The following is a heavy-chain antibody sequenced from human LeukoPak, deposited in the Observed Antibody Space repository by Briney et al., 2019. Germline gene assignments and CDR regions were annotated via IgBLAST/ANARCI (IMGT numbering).Heavy chain of an antibody. CDR1: GYTFTGYY. J-gene: IGHJ4*02. Sequence: GASVKVSCKASGYTFTGYYMHWVRQAPGQGLEWMGRINPNSGGTNYAQKFQGRVTMTRDTSISTAYMELSRLRPDDTAVYYCARDRVSDFWSGYFTEYFDYWGQGTLVTVSS. CDR2: INPNSGGT. V-gene: IGHV1-2*06. D-gene: IGHD3-3*01. CDR3: ARDRVSDFWSGYFTEYFDY.